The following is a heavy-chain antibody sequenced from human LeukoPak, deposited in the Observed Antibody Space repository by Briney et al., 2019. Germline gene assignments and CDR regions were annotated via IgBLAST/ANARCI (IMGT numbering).Heavy chain of an antibody. CDR1: GYIFTSYF. D-gene: IGHD6-13*01. CDR3: ARRSGSAAIDY. CDR2: MNPSGGST. Sequence: ASVKVSCKASGYIFTSYFMHWVRQASGQGLEWMAIMNPSGGSTTFAQKFQGRVTMTRDMSTSTVYMELSSLRSEDTAVYYCARRSGSAAIDYWGQGTLVTVSS. V-gene: IGHV1-46*01. J-gene: IGHJ4*02.